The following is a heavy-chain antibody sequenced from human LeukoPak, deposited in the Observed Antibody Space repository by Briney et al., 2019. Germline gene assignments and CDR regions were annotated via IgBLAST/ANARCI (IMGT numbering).Heavy chain of an antibody. CDR3: ATQTIRGSGWYGMDY. J-gene: IGHJ4*02. CDR1: GFTFSSFA. CDR2: ISYDGTKT. V-gene: IGHV3-30-3*01. D-gene: IGHD6-19*01. Sequence: GGTLRLSCAPSGFTFSSFAMHWVRQAPAKGLEWVAVISYDGTKTYYADSERGRFTVSRAHAKNKPPLQMHSLRAADTAVYYCATQTIRGSGWYGMDYWGQGTLVTVSS.